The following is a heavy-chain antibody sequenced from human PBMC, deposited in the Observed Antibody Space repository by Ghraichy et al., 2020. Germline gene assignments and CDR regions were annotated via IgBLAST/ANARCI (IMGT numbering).Heavy chain of an antibody. Sequence: SETLSLTCAVSGGSISSGGYSWSWIRQPPGKGLEWIGYIYHSGSTYYNPSLKSRVTISVDRSKNQFSLKLSSVTAADTAVYYCARGIRITMVRGHSGFDYWGQGTLVTVSS. CDR1: GGSISSGGYS. D-gene: IGHD3-10*01. V-gene: IGHV4-30-2*01. CDR3: ARGIRITMVRGHSGFDY. CDR2: IYHSGST. J-gene: IGHJ4*02.